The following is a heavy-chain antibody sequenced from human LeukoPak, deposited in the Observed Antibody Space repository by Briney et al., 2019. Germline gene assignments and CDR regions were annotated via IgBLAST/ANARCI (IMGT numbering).Heavy chain of an antibody. CDR2: VKEDGSET. J-gene: IGHJ4*02. D-gene: IGHD1-26*01. CDR1: GFTFSDYC. Sequence: GGSLRVSCAASGFTFSDYCMDWVRQAPGKGPEWLADVKEDGSETNYVDSMKGRIIISRDNAKNSVYLQMNSLRVEDTAIYYCAKYGPQDSGSSHFDYWGQGALVTVSS. CDR3: AKYGPQDSGSSHFDY. V-gene: IGHV3-7*03.